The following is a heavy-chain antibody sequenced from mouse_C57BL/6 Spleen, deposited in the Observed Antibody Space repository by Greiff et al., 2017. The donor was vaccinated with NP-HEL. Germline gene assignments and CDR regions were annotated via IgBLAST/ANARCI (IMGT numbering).Heavy chain of an antibody. CDR2: IYPGDGDT. CDR1: GYAFSSSW. D-gene: IGHD2-4*01. CDR3: ARGGYYDYDAYYAMDY. J-gene: IGHJ4*01. Sequence: VQLQQSGPELVKPGASVKISCKASGYAFSSSWMNWVKQRPGKGLEWIGRIYPGDGDTSYNGKFKGKATLTADKSSSTAYMQLSSLTSEDSAVYFCARGGYYDYDAYYAMDYWGQGTSVTVSS. V-gene: IGHV1-82*01.